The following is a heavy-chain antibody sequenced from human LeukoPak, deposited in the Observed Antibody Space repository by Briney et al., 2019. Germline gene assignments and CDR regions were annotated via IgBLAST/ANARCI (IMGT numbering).Heavy chain of an antibody. CDR2: ISSSSSTI. CDR1: GFTFSSYS. V-gene: IGHV3-48*02. J-gene: IGHJ2*01. CDR3: ARGVYDYVWGSYRYRGNWYFDL. Sequence: PGGSLRLSCAASGFTFSSYSMNWVRQAPGKGLEWVSYISSSSSTIYYADSVKGRFTISRDNAKNSLYLQMNSLRDEDTAVYYCARGVYDYVWGSYRYRGNWYFDLWGRGTLVTVSS. D-gene: IGHD3-16*02.